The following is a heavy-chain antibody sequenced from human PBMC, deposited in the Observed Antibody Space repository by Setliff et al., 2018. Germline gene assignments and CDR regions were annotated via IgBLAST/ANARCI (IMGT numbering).Heavy chain of an antibody. Sequence: GSSVKVSCKLSGNTLTELSMHWVRQAPGGGPEWVGGFDPQGGEIIYAQKFQGRVTMTRDTSTSTVYMELSSLRTEDTAVYYCARGYYDSYARYYVVGDYWGQGTPVTVSS. D-gene: IGHD3-22*01. V-gene: IGHV1-24*01. CDR3: ARGYYDSYARYYVVGDY. CDR2: FDPQGGEI. J-gene: IGHJ4*02. CDR1: GNTLTELS.